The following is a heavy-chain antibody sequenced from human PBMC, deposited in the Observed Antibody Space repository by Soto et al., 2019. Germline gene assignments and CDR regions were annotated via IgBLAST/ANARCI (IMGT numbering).Heavy chain of an antibody. Sequence: SETLSLTCAVSGGSISSSNWRSWVRQPPGKGLEWIGEIYHSGSTNYNPSLKSRFTISVDKSKNQFSLKLSCVTAADTAVYYCARVPRDLAPNYYYSYGMDVWGQGTTVTVSS. CDR1: GGSISSSNW. CDR2: IYHSGST. CDR3: ARVPRDLAPNYYYSYGMDV. J-gene: IGHJ6*02. V-gene: IGHV4-4*02. D-gene: IGHD5-12*01.